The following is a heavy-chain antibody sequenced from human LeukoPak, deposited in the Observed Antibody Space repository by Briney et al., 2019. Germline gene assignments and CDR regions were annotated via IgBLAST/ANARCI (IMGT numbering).Heavy chain of an antibody. Sequence: GGSLRLSCAASGFTFDDYAMHWVRQAPGKGLEWVSGISWNSGSIGYADSVKGRFTSSRDNAKNSLYLQMNSLRAEDTALYCCAKEGGSSGWYLSWFDPWGQGTLVTVSS. V-gene: IGHV3-9*01. D-gene: IGHD6-19*01. CDR3: AKEGGSSGWYLSWFDP. J-gene: IGHJ5*02. CDR1: GFTFDDYA. CDR2: ISWNSGSI.